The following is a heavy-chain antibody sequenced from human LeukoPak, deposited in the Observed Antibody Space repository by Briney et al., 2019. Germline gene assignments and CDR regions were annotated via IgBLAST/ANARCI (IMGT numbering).Heavy chain of an antibody. CDR3: AKRATDSYSWACFDN. V-gene: IGHV3-23*01. CDR2: ISGSGGST. Sequence: GGSLRLSCAASGFTFSSYAMSWVRQAPGKGLEWVSAISGSGGSTYYADSVKGRFTISRDNSKNTLFLQMDSLRADDTAVYYCAKRATDSYSWACFDNWGQGTLVTVSS. J-gene: IGHJ4*02. CDR1: GFTFSSYA. D-gene: IGHD2-15*01.